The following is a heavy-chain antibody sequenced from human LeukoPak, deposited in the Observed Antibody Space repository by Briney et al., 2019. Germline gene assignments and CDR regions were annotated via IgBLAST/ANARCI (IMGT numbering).Heavy chain of an antibody. J-gene: IGHJ4*02. Sequence: SETLSLTCTVSGGSISSSSYYRGWIRQPPGKGLEWIGSIYYSGSTYYNPSLKSRFTISVDTSKNQFSLKLSSVTAADTAVYYCARPSTTIFGVFIDYWGQGTLVTVSS. V-gene: IGHV4-39*01. CDR1: GGSISSSSYY. CDR2: IYYSGST. CDR3: ARPSTTIFGVFIDY. D-gene: IGHD3-3*01.